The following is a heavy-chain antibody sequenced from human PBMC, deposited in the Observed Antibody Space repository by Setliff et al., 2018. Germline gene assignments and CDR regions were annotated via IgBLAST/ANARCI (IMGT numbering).Heavy chain of an antibody. D-gene: IGHD3-10*01. CDR2: IYYSGST. V-gene: IGHV4-39*01. CDR3: ARHKSNGSGSYPSLYMDV. CDR1: GGSISSGNYY. Sequence: SETLSLTCRVSGGSISSGNYYWGLIRQPPGKGLEWVATIYYSGSTYSNPSLKSRLIISVDAPDNQFSVKLSSVTAADTAVYYCARHKSNGSGSYPSLYMDVWGKGIRVTGS. J-gene: IGHJ6*03.